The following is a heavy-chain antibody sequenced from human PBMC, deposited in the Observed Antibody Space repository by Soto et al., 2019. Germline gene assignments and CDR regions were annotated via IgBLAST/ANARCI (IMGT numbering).Heavy chain of an antibody. CDR3: AKDSIVVVVAADFDY. V-gene: IGHV3-23*01. Sequence: GSLRLSCAASGFTFSSYAMSWVRQAPGKGLEWVSAISGSGGSTYYADSVKGRFTISRDNSKNTLYLQMNSLRAEDTAVYYCAKDSIVVVVAADFDYWGQGTLVTVSS. D-gene: IGHD2-15*01. CDR2: ISGSGGST. CDR1: GFTFSSYA. J-gene: IGHJ4*02.